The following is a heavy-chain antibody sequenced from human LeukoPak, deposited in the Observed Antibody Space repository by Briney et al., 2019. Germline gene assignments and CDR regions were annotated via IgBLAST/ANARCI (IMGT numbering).Heavy chain of an antibody. J-gene: IGHJ4*02. CDR3: VKDTIAAAGTVY. CDR2: ISWKSGST. D-gene: IGHD6-13*01. CDR1: GFTFDDYA. V-gene: IGHV3-9*01. Sequence: PGGSLRLSCAASGFTFDDYAMHWVRHAPGKGLEWVSGISWKSGSTGYADSVKGRFTISRDNAKNSLHLQMNSLRAEDTALYYCVKDTIAAAGTVYWGQGTLVTVSS.